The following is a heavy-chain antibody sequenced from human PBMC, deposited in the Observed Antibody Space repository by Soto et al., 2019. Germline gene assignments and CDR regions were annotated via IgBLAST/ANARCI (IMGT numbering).Heavy chain of an antibody. CDR3: ARLGYCSSATCKYYFYYYGMDV. CDR2: ISGRGTTT. CDR1: GFSFGSYS. J-gene: IGHJ6*02. V-gene: IGHV3-48*02. Sequence: GGSLRLSCEASGFSFGSYSMNWVRQAPGKGLEWVSFISGRGTTTYYADSVRGRFTVSRDNAKNSLSLEVNSLRDEDTAVYYCARLGYCSSATCKYYFYYYGMDVWGQGTTVTVSS. D-gene: IGHD2-2*01.